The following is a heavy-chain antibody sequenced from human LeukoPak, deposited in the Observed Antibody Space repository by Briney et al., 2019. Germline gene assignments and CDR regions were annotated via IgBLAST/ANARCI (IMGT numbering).Heavy chain of an antibody. CDR3: ARGWCGGDCYLAFDI. D-gene: IGHD2-21*02. V-gene: IGHV1-69*05. CDR1: GGTFSSYA. J-gene: IGHJ3*02. CDR2: IIPIFGTA. Sequence: GASVKVSCKASGGTFSSYAISWVRQAPGQGLEWMGGIIPIFGTANYAQKFQGRVTITTDESTSTAYMELSSLRSEDTAVYYCARGWCGGDCYLAFDIWGQGTMVTVSS.